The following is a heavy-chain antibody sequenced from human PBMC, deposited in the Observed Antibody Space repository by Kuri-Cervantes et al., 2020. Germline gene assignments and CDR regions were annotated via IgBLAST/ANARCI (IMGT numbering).Heavy chain of an antibody. V-gene: IGHV3-30*18. J-gene: IGHJ6*02. CDR2: ISYDGSNK. Sequence: GGSLRLSCAASGFTFSSYGMHWVRQAPGKGLEWVAVISYDGSNKYYADSVKGRFTISRDNSKNTLYLQMNSLRAEDTAAYYCAKSAIGGMDVWGQGTTVTVSS. D-gene: IGHD2-2*02. CDR3: AKSAIGGMDV. CDR1: GFTFSSYG.